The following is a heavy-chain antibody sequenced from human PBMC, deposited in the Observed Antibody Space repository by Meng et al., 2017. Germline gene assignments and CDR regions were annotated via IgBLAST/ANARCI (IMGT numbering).Heavy chain of an antibody. V-gene: IGHV4-38-2*02. Sequence: GSLRLSCTVSGYSISSGYYWGWIRQPPGKGLEWIGSIYHSGSTYYNPSLKSRVTISVDTSKSQFSLKLSSVTAADTAVYYCARVEQYYGDYVAYWGQGTLVTVSS. CDR3: ARVEQYYGDYVAY. D-gene: IGHD4-17*01. J-gene: IGHJ4*02. CDR2: IYHSGST. CDR1: GYSISSGYY.